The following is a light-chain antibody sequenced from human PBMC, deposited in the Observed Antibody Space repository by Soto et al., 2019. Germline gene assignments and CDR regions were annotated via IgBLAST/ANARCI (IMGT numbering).Light chain of an antibody. Sequence: VLKQSLGALSLSPGERATLSCRASQSISVSSLAWYQQRPGQAPRLLISGASSRATGIPGRFSGSGSGTDFTLTISYVEPEDFAVYSCQQYASPPTTFGQGTRLEIK. V-gene: IGKV3-20*01. CDR2: GAS. CDR3: QQYASPPTT. CDR1: QSISVSS. J-gene: IGKJ5*01.